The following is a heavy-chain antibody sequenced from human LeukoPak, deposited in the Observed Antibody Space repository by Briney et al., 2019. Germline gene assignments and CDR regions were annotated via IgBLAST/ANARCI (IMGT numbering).Heavy chain of an antibody. CDR3: AKVGEWFSSNFDP. D-gene: IGHD6-13*01. V-gene: IGHV3-72*01. Sequence: GGSLRLSCAASGFTFSDHYMDWVRQAPGKGLEWVGRTRNKANSYTTEYAASVKGRFTISRDDSKNSLYLQMNSLKTEDTAVYYCAKVGEWFSSNFDPWGQGTLVTVSS. CDR1: GFTFSDHY. J-gene: IGHJ5*02. CDR2: TRNKANSYTT.